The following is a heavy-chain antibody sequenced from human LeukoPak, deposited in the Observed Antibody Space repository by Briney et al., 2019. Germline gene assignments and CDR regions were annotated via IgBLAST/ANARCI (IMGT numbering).Heavy chain of an antibody. CDR2: IYPGDSET. CDR3: ARPVPNGAKYIPWGQ. J-gene: IGHJ4*02. V-gene: IGHV5-51*01. CDR1: GYSFSNYW. Sequence: GESLKISCMGSGYSFSNYWIGWVRQRPGKGLEWMGIIYPGDSETRYSPSFQGQVTISADKSINTAYLQWSSLKASDTAMYFCARPVPNGAKYIPWGQWGQGTLVTVSS. D-gene: IGHD2-8*01.